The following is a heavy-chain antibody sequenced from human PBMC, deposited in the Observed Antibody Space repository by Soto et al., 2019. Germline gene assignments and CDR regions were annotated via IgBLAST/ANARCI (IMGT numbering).Heavy chain of an antibody. V-gene: IGHV4-30-4*01. CDR1: GGSISSGDYY. D-gene: IGHD2-2*01. CDR3: ARAQTNIVVVPAPNWFDP. Sequence: PSETLSLTCTVSGGSISSGDYYWSWIRQPPGKGLEWIGYIYYSGSTYYNPSLKSRVTISVDTSKNQFSLKLSSVTAADTAVYYCARAQTNIVVVPAPNWFDPWGQGTLVPVS. CDR2: IYYSGST. J-gene: IGHJ5*02.